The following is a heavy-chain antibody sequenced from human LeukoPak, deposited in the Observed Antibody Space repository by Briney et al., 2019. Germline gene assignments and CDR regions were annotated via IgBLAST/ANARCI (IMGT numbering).Heavy chain of an antibody. V-gene: IGHV3-21*01. CDR1: GFTFSSYS. J-gene: IGHJ6*03. CDR3: ARDSSYYVWGSYRQGYMDV. Sequence: PGGSLRLSCAASGFTFSSYSMNWVRQAPGKGLEWVSSISSSSSYIYYADSVKGRFTISRDNAKNSLYLQMNSLRAEDTAVYYCARDSSYYVWGSYRQGYMDVWGKGTTVTISS. D-gene: IGHD3-16*02. CDR2: ISSSSSYI.